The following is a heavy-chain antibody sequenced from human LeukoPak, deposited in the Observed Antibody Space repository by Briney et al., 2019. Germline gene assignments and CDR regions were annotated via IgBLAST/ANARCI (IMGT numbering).Heavy chain of an antibody. CDR2: ISWNSGSI. Sequence: GGSLRLSCAASGFTFDDYAMHWVRQAPVKGLEWVSGISWNSGSIGYADSVKGRFTISRDNAKNSLYLQMNSLRAEDTALYYCAKARLRGAFDIWGQGTMVTVSS. CDR1: GFTFDDYA. D-gene: IGHD2-8*01. CDR3: AKARLRGAFDI. V-gene: IGHV3-9*01. J-gene: IGHJ3*02.